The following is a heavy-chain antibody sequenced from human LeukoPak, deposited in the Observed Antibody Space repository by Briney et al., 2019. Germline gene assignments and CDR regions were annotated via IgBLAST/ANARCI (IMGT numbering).Heavy chain of an antibody. J-gene: IGHJ4*02. D-gene: IGHD3-10*01. CDR3: AREGSSSFDY. V-gene: IGHV6-1*01. CDR2: TYYRSKWYY. Sequence: SQTLSLTCALSGDSVSSNSAAWNWIRLSPSGGLEWLGRTYYRSKWYYDYAVSVTSRITINPDTSKNQFSLQLNSVTPEDTAVYYCAREGSSSFDYWGQGTLVTVSS. CDR1: GDSVSSNSAA.